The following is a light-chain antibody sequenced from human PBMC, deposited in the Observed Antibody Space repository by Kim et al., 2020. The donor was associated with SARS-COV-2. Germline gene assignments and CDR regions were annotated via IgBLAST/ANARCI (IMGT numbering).Light chain of an antibody. CDR2: DAS. J-gene: IGKJ3*01. V-gene: IGKV1-5*01. Sequence: GDRVTITCRASQTISTWLAWYQQKPGKPPNALISDASSLESGVPSRFSGSGSGTKFTLTISSLQPDDFATYYCQEYNSDFTFGPGTKVDIK. CDR1: QTISTW. CDR3: QEYNSDFT.